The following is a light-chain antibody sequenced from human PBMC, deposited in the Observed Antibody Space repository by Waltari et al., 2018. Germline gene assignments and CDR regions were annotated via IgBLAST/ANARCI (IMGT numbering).Light chain of an antibody. V-gene: IGLV3-1*01. CDR2: QDT. CDR1: PLGNKY. Sequence: SYELTQPPSVSVSPGQTASITCSGDPLGNKYVSWYQQKPGQSPVLIIYQDTKRPSGIPERLSGSNSGNTATLTISGTQVMDEGDYYCQAWDTISAGLGGGTKLTVL. CDR3: QAWDTISAG. J-gene: IGLJ2*01.